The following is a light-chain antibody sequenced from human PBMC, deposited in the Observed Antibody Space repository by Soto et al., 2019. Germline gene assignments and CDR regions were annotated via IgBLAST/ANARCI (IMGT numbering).Light chain of an antibody. CDR2: NDN. J-gene: IGLJ2*01. CDR3: QSYDNSHDWDVV. CDR1: SSNIGAGYA. Sequence: QSVLTQPPSVSGAPGQRVTISCTGSSSNIGAGYAVHWYQQLPGTAPKLLIYNDNNRPSGVPDRFSGSKSGTSASLAITGVQAEDEADYYYQSYDNSHDWDVVFGGGTKLTVL. V-gene: IGLV1-40*01.